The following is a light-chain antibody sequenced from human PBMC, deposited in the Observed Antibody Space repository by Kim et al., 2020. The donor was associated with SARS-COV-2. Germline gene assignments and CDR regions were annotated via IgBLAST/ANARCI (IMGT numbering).Light chain of an antibody. J-gene: IGLJ3*02. CDR3: SSFTSSSTLV. CDR1: NNDIGGYDF. CDR2: NVR. V-gene: IGLV2-14*03. Sequence: GQSMTFSFNGTNNDIGGYDFGSWYQQHPGKAPKLIIYNVRQRPSGVSTRFSGSKSGYTASLTISGLQSEDEAEYSCSSFTSSSTLVFGGGTQLTVL.